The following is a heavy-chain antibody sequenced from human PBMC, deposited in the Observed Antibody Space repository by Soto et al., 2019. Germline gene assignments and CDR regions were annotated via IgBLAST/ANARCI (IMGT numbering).Heavy chain of an antibody. CDR3: ARDESGLRFLEWLGYYYYYGMDV. CDR2: IWYDGSNK. D-gene: IGHD3-3*01. Sequence: GGSLRLSCAAPGLTFSSYGMHWVRQAPGKGLEWVAVIWYDGSNKYYADSVKGRFTISRDNSKNTLYLQMNSLRAEDTAVYYCARDESGLRFLEWLGYYYYYGMDVWGQGTTVTVSS. CDR1: GLTFSSYG. V-gene: IGHV3-33*01. J-gene: IGHJ6*02.